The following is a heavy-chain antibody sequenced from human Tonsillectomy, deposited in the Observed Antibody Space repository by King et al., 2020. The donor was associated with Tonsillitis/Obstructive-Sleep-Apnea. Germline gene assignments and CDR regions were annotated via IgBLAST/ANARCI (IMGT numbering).Heavy chain of an antibody. V-gene: IGHV1-69*09. D-gene: IGHD2/OR15-2a*01. CDR3: ARARSREVLYDAFDL. CDR1: GGSFSTYA. Sequence: VQLVESGAEVKKPGSSVKVSCKASGGSFSTYAINWVRQAPGQGLEWMGTIIPFLGIANSAQEFQGRVTITADKSTNTAYMELSSLRSEDTAMYYCARARSREVLYDAFDLWGQGTMVTVSS. J-gene: IGHJ3*01. CDR2: IIPFLGIA.